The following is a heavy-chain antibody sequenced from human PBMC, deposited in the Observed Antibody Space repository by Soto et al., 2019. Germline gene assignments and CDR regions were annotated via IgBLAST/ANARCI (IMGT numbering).Heavy chain of an antibody. J-gene: IGHJ4*02. V-gene: IGHV3-23*01. CDR2: ISGSGGST. Sequence: EVQLLESGGGLVQPGGSLRLSCAASGFTFSSYAMSWVRQAPGEGLEWVSAISGSGGSTYYADSVKGRFTISKDNSKNTLYLQMNSLRAEDTAVYYCAKDRNSSSSFDYWGQGTLVTVSS. D-gene: IGHD6-6*01. CDR1: GFTFSSYA. CDR3: AKDRNSSSSFDY.